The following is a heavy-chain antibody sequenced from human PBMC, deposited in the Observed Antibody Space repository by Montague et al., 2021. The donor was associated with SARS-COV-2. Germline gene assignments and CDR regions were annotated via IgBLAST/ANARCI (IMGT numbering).Heavy chain of an antibody. CDR3: ARHRDFSWGGYRPFDP. V-gene: IGHV4-39*01. Sequence: SETLSLTCTVSGDSINSTSHYWAWIRQPPGKGLEWIGSVYYRGSTYYSPSFKSRFKVSIATSKSQFFLRVNSVTAADTATYYCARHRDFSWGGYRPFDPWGQGTLVIVSS. D-gene: IGHD3-16*02. CDR2: VYYRGST. J-gene: IGHJ5*02. CDR1: GDSINSTSHY.